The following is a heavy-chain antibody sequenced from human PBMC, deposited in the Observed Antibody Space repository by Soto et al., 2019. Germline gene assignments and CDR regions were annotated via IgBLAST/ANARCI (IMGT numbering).Heavy chain of an antibody. CDR3: AGDHSNYGENGMDV. CDR2: IYYSGST. V-gene: IGHV4-59*01. D-gene: IGHD4-4*01. CDR1: GGSISSYY. J-gene: IGHJ6*02. Sequence: SETLSLTCTVSGGSISSYYWSWIRQPPGKGLEWIGYIYYSGSTNYNPSLKSRVTISVDTSKNQFSLKLSSVTAADTAVYYCAGDHSNYGENGMDVWGQGTTVTVSS.